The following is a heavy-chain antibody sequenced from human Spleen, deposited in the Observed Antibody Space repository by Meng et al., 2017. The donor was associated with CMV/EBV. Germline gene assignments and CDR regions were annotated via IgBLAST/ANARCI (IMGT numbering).Heavy chain of an antibody. Sequence: QVTLQESGPGLVKPSQTLSLTCTVSDGFTTSDDYYWSWIRQPPGKGLEWIGYIHYSGTTYYNPSLKSRIAISLDTSKNQFSLNLNSVTAADAAVYYCARDSPGGYGYFDSWGQGTLVTVSS. J-gene: IGHJ4*02. CDR2: IHYSGTT. CDR3: ARDSPGGYGYFDS. CDR1: DGFTTSDDYY. V-gene: IGHV4-30-4*01. D-gene: IGHD5-12*01.